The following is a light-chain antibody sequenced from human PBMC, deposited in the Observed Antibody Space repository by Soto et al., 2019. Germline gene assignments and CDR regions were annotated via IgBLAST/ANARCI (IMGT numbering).Light chain of an antibody. CDR1: SSDIGGYQF. CDR3: SSYTITRILV. J-gene: IGLJ2*01. Sequence: QSALTQPASVSGSPGQSITISCTGTSSDIGGYQFVSWYQQHPGTAPKLIIYDVSNRPSGVSNRFSGSKSGNTASLTISGLQAEDEADYYCSSYTITRILVFGGGTQLTVL. CDR2: DVS. V-gene: IGLV2-14*03.